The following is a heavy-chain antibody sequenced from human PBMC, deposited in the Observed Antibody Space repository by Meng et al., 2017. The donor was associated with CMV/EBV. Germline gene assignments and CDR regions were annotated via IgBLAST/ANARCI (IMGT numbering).Heavy chain of an antibody. D-gene: IGHD4-17*01. CDR3: ARRRGRHSGDGSYYFDY. Sequence: GESLKISCAASGFTFSSYSMNWVRQAPGKGLEWVSSISSSSSYIYYADSVKDRFTISRDNAKNSLYLQMNSLRAEDTAVYYCARRRGRHSGDGSYYFDYWGQGTLVTVSS. CDR1: GFTFSSYS. V-gene: IGHV3-21*01. CDR2: ISSSSSYI. J-gene: IGHJ4*02.